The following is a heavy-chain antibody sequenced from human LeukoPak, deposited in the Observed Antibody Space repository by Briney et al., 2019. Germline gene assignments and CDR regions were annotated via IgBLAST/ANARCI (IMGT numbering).Heavy chain of an antibody. J-gene: IGHJ4*02. CDR3: ARALGSSGYYYY. D-gene: IGHD3-22*01. Sequence: SETLSLTCAVYGGSFSGYYWSWIRQPPGKGLEWIGEINHSGSTNYNPSLKSRVTISVDTSKNQFSLKLSSVTAADTAVYYCARALGSSGYYYYWGQGTLVTVSS. V-gene: IGHV4-34*01. CDR1: GGSFSGYY. CDR2: INHSGST.